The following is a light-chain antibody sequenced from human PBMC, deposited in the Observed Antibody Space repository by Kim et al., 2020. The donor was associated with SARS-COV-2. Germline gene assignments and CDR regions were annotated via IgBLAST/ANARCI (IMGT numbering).Light chain of an antibody. CDR1: QSINTY. J-gene: IGKJ1*01. CDR3: QQSHIART. V-gene: IGKV1-39*01. Sequence: DIQMTQSPSSLSASVGDRVTISCRASQSINTYLNWYQQKPGKAPNLLIYCASNLQSGVPSRFSGSGSGTDFTLTISSLQPEDSATYYCQQSHIARTFGQGTKVDIK. CDR2: CAS.